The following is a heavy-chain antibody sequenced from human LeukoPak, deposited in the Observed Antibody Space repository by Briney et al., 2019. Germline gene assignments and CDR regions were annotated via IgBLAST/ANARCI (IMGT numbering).Heavy chain of an antibody. CDR1: GFTFDDYA. D-gene: IGHD1-26*01. CDR2: ISWNSGSI. Sequence: PGGSLRLSCAASGFTFDDYAMHWVRHAPGKGLEWVSGISWNSGSIGYADSVKGRFTISRDNAKNSLYLQMNSLRAEDTALYYCAKAPRESYYGVDYWGQGTLVTVSS. J-gene: IGHJ4*02. CDR3: AKAPRESYYGVDY. V-gene: IGHV3-9*01.